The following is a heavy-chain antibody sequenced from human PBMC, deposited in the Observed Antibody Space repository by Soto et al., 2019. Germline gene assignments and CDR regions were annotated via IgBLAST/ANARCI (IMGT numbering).Heavy chain of an antibody. Sequence: QVQLVESGGGVVQPGRSLRLSCAASGFTFSSYGMHWVRQAPGRGLEWVAVIWYDGSNKYYADSVKGRFTISRDNSKNTLYLQMNSLRAEDTAVYYCARDGRFLTAGGDYWGQGTLVTVSS. CDR1: GFTFSSYG. D-gene: IGHD3-3*01. CDR3: ARDGRFLTAGGDY. J-gene: IGHJ4*02. V-gene: IGHV3-33*01. CDR2: IWYDGSNK.